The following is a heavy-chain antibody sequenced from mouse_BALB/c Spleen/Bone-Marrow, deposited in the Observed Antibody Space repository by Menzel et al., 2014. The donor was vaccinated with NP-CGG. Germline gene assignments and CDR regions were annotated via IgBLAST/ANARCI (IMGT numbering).Heavy chain of an antibody. V-gene: IGHV10-1*02. CDR1: GFTFNTYA. CDR2: IRSKSNNYAT. D-gene: IGHD1-1*01. Sequence: EVQRVESGGGLVQPKGSLKLSCAASGFTFNTYAMNWVRQAPGKGLEWVARIRSKSNNYATYYADSVKDRFTISRDDSQSMLYLQMNNLKTEDTAMYYCVRQRYYYGSGDWYFDVWGAGTTVTVSS. J-gene: IGHJ1*01. CDR3: VRQRYYYGSGDWYFDV.